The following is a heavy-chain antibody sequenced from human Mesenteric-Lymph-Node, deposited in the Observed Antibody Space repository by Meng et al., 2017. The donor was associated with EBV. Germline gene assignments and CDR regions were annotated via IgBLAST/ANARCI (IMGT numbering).Heavy chain of an antibody. CDR1: GYTFTSQG. Sequence: LAQSGPGGKDPGASWKVSCKASGYTFTSQGISWVRQAPGHGLEWMGWINAGNGNTKYSQKFQGRVTITRDTSASTAYMELSSLRSEDTAVYYCARVRGIAVVPPDYWGQGTLVTVSS. J-gene: IGHJ4*02. D-gene: IGHD6-19*01. CDR3: ARVRGIAVVPPDY. CDR2: INAGNGNT. V-gene: IGHV1-18*01.